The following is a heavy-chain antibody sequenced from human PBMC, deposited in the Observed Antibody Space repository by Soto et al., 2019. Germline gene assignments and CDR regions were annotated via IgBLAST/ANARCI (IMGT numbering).Heavy chain of an antibody. Sequence: AGGSLRLSCAASGFTFSSYWMHWVRQAPGKGLVWVSRINSDGSSTSYADSVKGRFTISRDNAKNTLYLQMNSLRAEDTAVYYCARADYGRNGNLDYWGQGTLVTVSS. V-gene: IGHV3-74*01. D-gene: IGHD4-17*01. CDR1: GFTFSSYW. J-gene: IGHJ4*02. CDR3: ARADYGRNGNLDY. CDR2: INSDGSST.